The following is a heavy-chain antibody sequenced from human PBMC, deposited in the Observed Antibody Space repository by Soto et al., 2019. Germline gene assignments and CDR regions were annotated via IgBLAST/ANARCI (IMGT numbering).Heavy chain of an antibody. CDR2: IYYSGST. J-gene: IGHJ4*02. V-gene: IGHV4-30-4*01. CDR1: GGSISSGDYY. CDR3: ARDSPHYYDSSGYYLDY. Sequence: PSETLSLTCTVSGGSISSGDYYWSWIRQPPGKGLEWIGYIYYSGSTYYNPSLKSRVTISVDTSKNQFSLKLSPVTAADTAVYYCARDSPHYYDSSGYYLDYWGQGTLVTVSS. D-gene: IGHD3-22*01.